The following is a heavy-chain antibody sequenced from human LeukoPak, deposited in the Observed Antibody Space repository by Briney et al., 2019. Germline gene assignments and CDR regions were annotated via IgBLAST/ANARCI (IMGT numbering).Heavy chain of an antibody. D-gene: IGHD2-15*01. V-gene: IGHV3-23*01. CDR3: VKNVVVKRYIDY. Sequence: GGSLRLSCAASGFTFSNHAMSWVRQTPGKGLQWISVISGSGRTTEYADSVKGRFTISRDNSKNTLSPQMNSLRVEDTAIYYCVKNVVVKRYIDYWGQGTLVTVSS. CDR1: GFTFSNHA. J-gene: IGHJ4*02. CDR2: ISGSGRTT.